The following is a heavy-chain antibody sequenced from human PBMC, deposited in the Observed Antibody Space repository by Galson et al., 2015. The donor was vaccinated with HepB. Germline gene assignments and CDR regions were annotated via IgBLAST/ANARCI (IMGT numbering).Heavy chain of an antibody. D-gene: IGHD2-15*01. CDR1: GGTFRISA. V-gene: IGHV1-69*01. Sequence: SVQVSCQASGGTFRISALSWARQAPGQGLEWMGGYIPIFATTVFAQTLQGRITITADEPTNTAYMELRSLRSEDTAVYYCARTHCSDGVCFLMYWGRGTLITVSS. CDR2: YIPIFATT. J-gene: IGHJ4*02. CDR3: ARTHCSDGVCFLMY.